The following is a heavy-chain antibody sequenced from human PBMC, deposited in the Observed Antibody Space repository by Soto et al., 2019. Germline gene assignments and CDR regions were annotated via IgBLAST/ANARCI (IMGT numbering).Heavy chain of an antibody. Sequence: QVHLVESGGGVVQPGRSLRLSCAASGFTFSSYGMHWVRQAPGKGLEWVAVISYDGSNKYYADSVKGRFTISRDNSKNTLYLQMNSLRAEDTAVYYCAKDTEYCSGGSCYLIDYWGQGTLVTVSS. CDR3: AKDTEYCSGGSCYLIDY. J-gene: IGHJ4*02. D-gene: IGHD2-15*01. CDR2: ISYDGSNK. V-gene: IGHV3-30*18. CDR1: GFTFSSYG.